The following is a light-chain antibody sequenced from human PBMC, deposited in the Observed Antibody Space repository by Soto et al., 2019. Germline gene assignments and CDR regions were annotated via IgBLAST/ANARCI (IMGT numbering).Light chain of an antibody. Sequence: EIVLTQSPDILSLSPGERATLSCRASQSVSSSYLAWYQQKPGQSPRLVIYGASTRATGIPDRFSGSGSGTDFTLTISRLDPEDFAVYYCQHYDTSPQVTFGGGTKVDIK. CDR3: QHYDTSPQVT. CDR1: QSVSSSY. J-gene: IGKJ4*01. CDR2: GAS. V-gene: IGKV3-20*01.